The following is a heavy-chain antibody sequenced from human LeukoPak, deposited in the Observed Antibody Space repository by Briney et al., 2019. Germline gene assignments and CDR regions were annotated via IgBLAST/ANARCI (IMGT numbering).Heavy chain of an antibody. D-gene: IGHD3-10*01. Sequence: GGSLRLSCAASGFTFSSYAMHWVRQAPGKGLEWVAVISYDRSNKYYADSVKGRFTISRDNSKNTLYLQMNSLRAEDTAVYYCARDRWFGELLFSYYFDYWGQGTLVTVSS. V-gene: IGHV3-30*19. CDR1: GFTFSSYA. CDR2: ISYDRSNK. CDR3: ARDRWFGELLFSYYFDY. J-gene: IGHJ4*02.